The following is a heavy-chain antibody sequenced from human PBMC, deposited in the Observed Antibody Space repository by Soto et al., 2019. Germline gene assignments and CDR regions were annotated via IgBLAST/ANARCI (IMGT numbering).Heavy chain of an antibody. CDR2: ISDDGSSK. CDR3: TKRRNVLRFLEWSSGMEV. D-gene: IGHD3-3*01. J-gene: IGHJ6*02. V-gene: IGHV3-30*18. Sequence: GGSLRLSCAASGFTFSNYGMHWVRQAPGKGLEWVAFISDDGSSKYYADSMKGRFTMSRDNSKRTLYLQMSSLRVEDTAVYYCTKRRNVLRFLEWSSGMEVWGQGTTVTVT. CDR1: GFTFSNYG.